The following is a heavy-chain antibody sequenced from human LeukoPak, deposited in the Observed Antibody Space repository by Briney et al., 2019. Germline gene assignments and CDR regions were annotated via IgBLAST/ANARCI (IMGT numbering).Heavy chain of an antibody. J-gene: IGHJ5*02. CDR3: ASLLSSSSLPGVDP. CDR1: GGSFSGYY. D-gene: IGHD6-13*01. V-gene: IGHV4-34*01. Sequence: PLETLSLTCAVYGGSFSGYYWSWIRQPPGKGLEWIGEINHSGSTNYNPSLKSRVTISVDTSKNQFSLKLSSVTAADTAVYYCASLLSSSSLPGVDPWGQGTLVTVSS. CDR2: INHSGST.